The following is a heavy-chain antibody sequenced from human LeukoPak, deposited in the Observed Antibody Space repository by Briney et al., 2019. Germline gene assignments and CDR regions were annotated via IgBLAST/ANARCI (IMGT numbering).Heavy chain of an antibody. CDR1: GGSISSYY. V-gene: IGHV4-59*01. Sequence: SETLSLTCTVSGGSISSYYWSWIRQPPGKGLEWIGYIYYSGSTNYNPSLKSRVTISVDTSKNQFSLKLSSVTAADTAVYYCARDNHDILTGYYFDYWGQGTLVTVSS. CDR2: IYYSGST. D-gene: IGHD3-9*01. J-gene: IGHJ4*02. CDR3: ARDNHDILTGYYFDY.